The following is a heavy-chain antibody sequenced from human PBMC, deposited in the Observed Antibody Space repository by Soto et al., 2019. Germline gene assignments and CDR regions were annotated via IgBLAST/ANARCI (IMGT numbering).Heavy chain of an antibody. Sequence: GASVKVSCKASGYTFTSYGISWVRQAPGQGLEWMGWISAYNGNTNYAQKLQGRVTMTTDTSTSTAYMELRSLRSDDTAVYYCAREGQWLVKRDNWFDPWGQGTLVTVSS. V-gene: IGHV1-18*01. CDR3: AREGQWLVKRDNWFDP. D-gene: IGHD6-19*01. J-gene: IGHJ5*02. CDR2: ISAYNGNT. CDR1: GYTFTSYG.